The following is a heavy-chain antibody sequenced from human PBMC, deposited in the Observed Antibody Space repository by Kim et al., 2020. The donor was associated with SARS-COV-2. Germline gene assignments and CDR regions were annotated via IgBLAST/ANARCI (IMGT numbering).Heavy chain of an antibody. Sequence: GGSLRLSCAASGFTFSSYGMHWVRQAPGKGLEWVAVIWYDGSNKYYADSVKGRFTISRDNSKNTLYLQMNSLRAEDTAVYYCAREYRIAAAGTPNYYYYYYMDVWGKGTTVTVSS. CDR1: GFTFSSYG. D-gene: IGHD6-13*01. CDR3: AREYRIAAAGTPNYYYYYYMDV. V-gene: IGHV3-33*01. J-gene: IGHJ6*03. CDR2: IWYDGSNK.